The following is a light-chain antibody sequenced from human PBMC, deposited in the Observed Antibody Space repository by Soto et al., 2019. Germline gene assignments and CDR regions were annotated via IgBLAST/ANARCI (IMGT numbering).Light chain of an antibody. Sequence: QSVLTQPASVSGSPGQSITISCTGTSSDVGGNKYVSWYQQYPGKVPKLLINKVSNRPSGVSNRFSGSKSGNTASLTISGLLAEDVADYFCTSSTSDSLYVFGTGTKVTVL. CDR3: TSSTSDSLYV. J-gene: IGLJ1*01. V-gene: IGLV2-14*01. CDR2: KVS. CDR1: SSDVGGNKY.